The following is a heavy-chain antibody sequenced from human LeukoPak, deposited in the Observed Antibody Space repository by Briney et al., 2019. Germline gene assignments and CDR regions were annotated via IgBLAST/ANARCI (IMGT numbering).Heavy chain of an antibody. J-gene: IGHJ4*02. CDR2: IYYSGST. CDR1: GGSISSSSYY. V-gene: IGHV4-39*07. CDR3: ARESRWSQKAFDY. Sequence: SETLSLTCTVSGGSISSSSYYWGWIRQPPGKGLEWIGSIYYSGSTYYNPSLKSRVTISVDTSKNQFSLKLSSVTAADTAVYYCARESRWSQKAFDYWGQGTLVTVSS. D-gene: IGHD2-15*01.